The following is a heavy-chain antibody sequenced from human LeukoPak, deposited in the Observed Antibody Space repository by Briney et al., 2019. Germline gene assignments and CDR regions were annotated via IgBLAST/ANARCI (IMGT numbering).Heavy chain of an antibody. D-gene: IGHD3-22*01. CDR2: MYGGGAT. V-gene: IGHV3-53*01. J-gene: IGHJ2*01. Sequence: PGGSLSLSCTASGFSVSSNHMSWVRQAPGKGGEGVSLMYGGGATSYAESVKGRFTLSRDNSKNTLFFEMNSLRAEDTAMYYCARLAAGYWYFDLWGRGTLVTVSS. CDR3: ARLAAGYWYFDL. CDR1: GFSVSSNH.